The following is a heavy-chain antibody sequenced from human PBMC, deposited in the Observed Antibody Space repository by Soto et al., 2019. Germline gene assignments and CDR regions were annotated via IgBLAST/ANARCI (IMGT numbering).Heavy chain of an antibody. Sequence: GGSLRLSCAASGFTFSSYSMNWFRQAPGKGLEWVSSISSSSSYIYYADSVKGRFTISRDNAKNSLYLQMNSLRAEDTAVYYCARANDYGDYPYFDYWGQGTLVTVSS. V-gene: IGHV3-21*01. D-gene: IGHD4-17*01. CDR1: GFTFSSYS. CDR3: ARANDYGDYPYFDY. CDR2: ISSSSSYI. J-gene: IGHJ4*02.